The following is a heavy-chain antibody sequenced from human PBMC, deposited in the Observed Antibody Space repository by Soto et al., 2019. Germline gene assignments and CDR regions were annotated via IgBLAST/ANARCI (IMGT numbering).Heavy chain of an antibody. CDR1: GYTFTSYY. D-gene: IGHD6-6*01. J-gene: IGHJ5*02. Sequence: GPPVKVSCKASGYTFTSYYMHWVRQAPGQGLEWMGIINPSGGSTSYAQKFQGRVTMTRDTSTSTVYMELSSLRSEDTAVYYCARDSVVRAARRTNWFDPWGQGTLVTVSS. CDR2: INPSGGST. CDR3: ARDSVVRAARRTNWFDP. V-gene: IGHV1-46*01.